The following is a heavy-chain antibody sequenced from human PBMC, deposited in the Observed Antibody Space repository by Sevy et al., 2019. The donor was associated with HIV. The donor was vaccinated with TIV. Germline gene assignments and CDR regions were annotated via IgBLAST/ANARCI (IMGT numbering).Heavy chain of an antibody. CDR1: GGSFNNDY. CDR2: VSRAGTT. D-gene: IGHD2-21*01. Sequence: SETLSLTCAVYGGSFNNDYWTWIRQPPGKGLEWIGEVSRAGTTKYNPSLQSRTTMSLDTSTNQFSLKLTSVTAAATAMDYCARSVPSVLTGPVGLFFQVYSGWFDPWGQGIMVTVSS. V-gene: IGHV4-34*10. J-gene: IGHJ5*02. CDR3: ARSVPSVLTGPVGLFFQVYSGWFDP.